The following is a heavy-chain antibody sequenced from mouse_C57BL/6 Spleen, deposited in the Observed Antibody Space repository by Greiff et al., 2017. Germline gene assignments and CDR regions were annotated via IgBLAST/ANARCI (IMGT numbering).Heavy chain of an antibody. CDR3: ARTPVTTVVRWYFDV. CDR1: GFTFSSYT. J-gene: IGHJ1*03. D-gene: IGHD1-1*01. CDR2: ISGGGGNT. Sequence: EVQGVESGGGLVKPGGSLKLSCAASGFTFSSYTMSWVRQTPEKRLEWVATISGGGGNTYYPDSVKGRFTISRDNAKNTLYLQMSSLRSEDTALYYCARTPVTTVVRWYFDVWGTGTTVTVSS. V-gene: IGHV5-9*01.